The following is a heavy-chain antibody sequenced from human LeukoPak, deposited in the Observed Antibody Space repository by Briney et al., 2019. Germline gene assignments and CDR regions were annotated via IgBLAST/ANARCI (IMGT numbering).Heavy chain of an antibody. V-gene: IGHV1-18*01. J-gene: IGHJ4*02. CDR3: ARTLEWLLYLDY. D-gene: IGHD3-3*01. CDR1: GHTFTSYG. Sequence: ASVKVSCKASGHTFTSYGISWVRQAPGQGLGWMGWISAYNGNTNYAQKLQGIVTMTKDTSTSTGYMELRSLRSDDTAVYYCARTLEWLLYLDYWGQGTLVTVSS. CDR2: ISAYNGNT.